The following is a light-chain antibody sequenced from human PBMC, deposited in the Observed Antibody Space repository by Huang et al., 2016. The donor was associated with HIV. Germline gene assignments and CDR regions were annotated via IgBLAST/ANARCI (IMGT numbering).Light chain of an antibody. V-gene: IGKV1-39*01. J-gene: IGKJ4*01. CDR3: QQSYSTPLT. CDR2: AAS. CDR1: QSISSS. Sequence: DIQMTQSPSYLSASLGDRVTITCRASQSISSSLTWYQQKPGKAPKRLIYAASSLHSGVPSMFSGSGSGTDFTLTVSNLQPEDFAVYYCQQSYSTPLTFGRGTKVEIK.